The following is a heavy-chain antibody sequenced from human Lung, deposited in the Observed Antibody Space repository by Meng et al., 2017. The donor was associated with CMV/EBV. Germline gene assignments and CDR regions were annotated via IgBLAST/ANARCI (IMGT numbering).Heavy chain of an antibody. J-gene: IGHJ4*02. Sequence: GGSLRLSCAASGFTFSSFSMNWVRQAPGKGLEWVSSINSISTFIYYADSVKGRFTIPRDNAKNSLYLHMSSLRAEDTAVYYCVRDRLGGRLFDYWGQGTLVTVSS. CDR2: INSISTFI. CDR1: GFTFSSFS. D-gene: IGHD2-15*01. V-gene: IGHV3-21*01. CDR3: VRDRLGGRLFDY.